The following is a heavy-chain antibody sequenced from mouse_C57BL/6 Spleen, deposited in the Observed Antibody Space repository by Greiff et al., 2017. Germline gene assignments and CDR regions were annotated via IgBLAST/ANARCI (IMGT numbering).Heavy chain of an antibody. CDR1: GYTFTSYW. V-gene: IGHV1-55*01. CDR3: ARSSITTVVEYYFDY. D-gene: IGHD1-1*01. CDR2: IYPGSGST. Sequence: VQLQQPGAERGKPGASVKMSCKASGYTFTSYWITWVKQRPGQGLEWIGDIYPGSGSTNYNEKFKSKATLTVDTSASTAYMQLSSLTSEDSAVYYCARSSITTVVEYYFDYWGQGTTLTVSS. J-gene: IGHJ2*01.